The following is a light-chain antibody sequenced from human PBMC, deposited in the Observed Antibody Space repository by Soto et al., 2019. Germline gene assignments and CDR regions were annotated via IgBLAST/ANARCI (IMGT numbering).Light chain of an antibody. CDR2: EVS. J-gene: IGLJ1*01. V-gene: IGLV2-8*01. Sequence: QSVLTHPPSASGSPGQSATISCTGTSSDVGGYNYVSWYQQHPGKAPKLMIYEVSKRPSGVPDRFSGSKSGNTASLTVSGLQSEDEADYYCSSYAGSTNYVVGTGTKVTVL. CDR3: SSYAGSTNYV. CDR1: SSDVGGYNY.